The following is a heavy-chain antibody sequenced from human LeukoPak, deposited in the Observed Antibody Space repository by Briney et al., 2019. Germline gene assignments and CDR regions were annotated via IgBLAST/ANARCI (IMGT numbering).Heavy chain of an antibody. CDR2: ISGSGGST. J-gene: IGHJ5*02. V-gene: IGHV3-23*01. D-gene: IGHD6-13*01. CDR1: GFTFSSYA. CDR3: AKDSSNWYVPWFDP. Sequence: PGGSLRLSCAASGFTFSSYAMSLVRQAPGKGLEWVSAISGSGGSTYYADSVKSRFTISRDNSKNTLYLQMNSVRAEKTAVYYCAKDSSNWYVPWFDPWGQGTLVTVS.